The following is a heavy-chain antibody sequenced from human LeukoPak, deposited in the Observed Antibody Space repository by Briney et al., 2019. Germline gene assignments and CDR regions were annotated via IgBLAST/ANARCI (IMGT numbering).Heavy chain of an antibody. CDR1: GFTFSSYA. CDR3: ARHRVPAAPHGHFQH. CDR2: ISYDGSNK. D-gene: IGHD2-2*01. Sequence: PTGGSLRLSCAASGFTFSSYAMHWVRQAPGKGLEWVAVISYDGSNKYYADSVKGRFTISRDNSKNTLYLQMNSLRAEDTAVYYCARHRVPAAPHGHFQHWGQGTLVTVSS. V-gene: IGHV3-30-3*01. J-gene: IGHJ1*01.